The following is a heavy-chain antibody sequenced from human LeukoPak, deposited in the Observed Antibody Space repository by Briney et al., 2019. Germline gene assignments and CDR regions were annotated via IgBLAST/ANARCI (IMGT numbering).Heavy chain of an antibody. V-gene: IGHV3-9*01. CDR2: ISWNSGSI. D-gene: IGHD5-18*01. CDR1: GFTFADYA. CDR3: AKDLMYSYGSGFDS. Sequence: GRSLRLSCAASGFTFADYAMHWVRQAPGKGLEWVSGISWNSGSIGYADSVKGRFTISRDNAKNSLYLQMNSLRAEDTALYYCAKDLMYSYGSGFDSWGQGTLVTVSS. J-gene: IGHJ4*02.